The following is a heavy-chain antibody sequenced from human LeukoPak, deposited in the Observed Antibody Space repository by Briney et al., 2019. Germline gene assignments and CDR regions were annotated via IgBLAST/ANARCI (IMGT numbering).Heavy chain of an antibody. D-gene: IGHD5-12*01. Sequence: PGRSLRLSCAASGFTFSSYGMHWVRQAPGKGLEWVAVISYDGSNKYYADSVKGRFTISRDNFKNTLYLQMNSLRAEDTAVYYCASLWGSGYDGNDYWGQGTLVTVSS. J-gene: IGHJ4*02. CDR2: ISYDGSNK. CDR1: GFTFSSYG. CDR3: ASLWGSGYDGNDY. V-gene: IGHV3-30*03.